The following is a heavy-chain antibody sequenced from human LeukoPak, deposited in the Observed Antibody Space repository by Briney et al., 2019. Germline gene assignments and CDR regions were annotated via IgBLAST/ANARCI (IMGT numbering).Heavy chain of an antibody. CDR3: LGGFRDY. V-gene: IGHV1-2*02. J-gene: IGHJ4*02. CDR2: VNPNSGDT. D-gene: IGHD3-16*01. Sequence: ASVKVSCKASGYTFTGYYLHWVRQAPGQGLEWMGCVNPNSGDTNYAQKFQGRVTMTRNTSISTAYMELSSLRSEDTAVYYCLGGFRDYWGQGTLVTVSS. CDR1: GYTFTGYY.